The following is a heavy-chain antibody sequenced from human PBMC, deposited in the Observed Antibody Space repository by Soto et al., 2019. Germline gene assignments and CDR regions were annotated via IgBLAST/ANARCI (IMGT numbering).Heavy chain of an antibody. CDR3: GSRRSVSIFGVAQGGYN. CDR2: ISHGGGT. V-gene: IGHV4-34*01. Sequence: WTWLRQPPGKGLEWIGEISHGGGTKYNSSLKSRVTISVDTSKNQFSLKLSSVTAADTAVYYCGSRRSVSIFGVAQGGYNWGQGTVVTVSS. D-gene: IGHD3-3*01. J-gene: IGHJ4*02.